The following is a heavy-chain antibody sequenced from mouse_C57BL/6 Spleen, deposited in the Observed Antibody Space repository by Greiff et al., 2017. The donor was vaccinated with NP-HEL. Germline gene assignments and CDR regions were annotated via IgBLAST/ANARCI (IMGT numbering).Heavy chain of an antibody. CDR3: ARAGTYFDY. J-gene: IGHJ2*01. Sequence: VQLKESGGGLVKPGGSLKLSCAASGFTFSSYAMSWVRQTPEKRLEWVATISDGGSYTYYPDDVKGRFTISRDNAKNNLYLQMSHLKSEDTAMYYCARAGTYFDYWGKGTTLTVSS. CDR2: ISDGGSYT. CDR1: GFTFSSYA. V-gene: IGHV5-4*01. D-gene: IGHD4-1*01.